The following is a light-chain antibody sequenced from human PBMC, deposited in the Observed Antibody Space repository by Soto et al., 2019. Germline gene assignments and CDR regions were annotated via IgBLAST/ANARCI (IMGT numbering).Light chain of an antibody. V-gene: IGLV2-14*01. J-gene: IGLJ2*01. CDR2: EVS. CDR3: SSYTTTNTVL. Sequence: QSALTQPRSVSGSPGQSVTISCTGTSSDVGGYNYVSWYQQYAGKTPKLIIYEVSDRPSGVSPRFSGSKSGNTASLTISGLQAEDEAHYYCSSYTTTNTVLFGGGTKLTVL. CDR1: SSDVGGYNY.